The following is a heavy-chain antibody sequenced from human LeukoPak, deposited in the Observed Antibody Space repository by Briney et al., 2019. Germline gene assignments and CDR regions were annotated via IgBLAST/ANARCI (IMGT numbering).Heavy chain of an antibody. J-gene: IGHJ4*02. D-gene: IGHD6-13*01. CDR2: ISYDGSNK. CDR3: ARTLAAAGYPFDY. CDR1: GFTFSSYA. Sequence: QPGGSLRLSCAASGFTFSSYAMHWVRQAPGKGLEWVAVISYDGSNKYYADSVKGRFTISRDNSKNTLYLQMNSLRAEDTAVYYCARTLAAAGYPFDYWGQGTLVTVSS. V-gene: IGHV3-30-3*01.